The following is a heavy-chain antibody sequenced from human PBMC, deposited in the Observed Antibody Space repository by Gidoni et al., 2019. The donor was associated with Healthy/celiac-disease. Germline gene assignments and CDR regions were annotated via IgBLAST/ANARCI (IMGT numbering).Heavy chain of an antibody. CDR2: ISYDGSNK. Sequence: QVQLVESGGGVVQPGRSLRLSCAASGFTFSRYAMHWVRQAPGKGLEWVAVISYDGSNKYYADSVKGRFTISRDNSKNTLYLQMTSLRAEDTAVYYCARDGRYYYDSSGSEIDYWGQGTLVTVSS. J-gene: IGHJ4*02. CDR1: GFTFSRYA. D-gene: IGHD3-22*01. CDR3: ARDGRYYYDSSGSEIDY. V-gene: IGHV3-30-3*01.